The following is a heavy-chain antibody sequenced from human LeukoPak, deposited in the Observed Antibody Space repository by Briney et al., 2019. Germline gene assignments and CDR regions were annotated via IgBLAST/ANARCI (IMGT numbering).Heavy chain of an antibody. CDR1: GFTFSSYS. V-gene: IGHV3-48*04. CDR3: ARGVSGSYYVPDY. D-gene: IGHD1-26*01. Sequence: PGGSLRLSCAASGFTFSSYSMNWVRQAPGKGLEWVSYISSSSSTIYYADSVKGRFTISRDNARNSLYLQMNSLRAEDTAVYYCARGVSGSYYVPDYWGQGTLVTVSS. J-gene: IGHJ4*02. CDR2: ISSSSSTI.